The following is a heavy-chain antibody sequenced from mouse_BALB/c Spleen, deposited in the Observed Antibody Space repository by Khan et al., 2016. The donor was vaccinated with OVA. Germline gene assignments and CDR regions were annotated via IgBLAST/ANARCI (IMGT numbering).Heavy chain of an antibody. V-gene: IGHV1S132*01. CDR3: ARGYFGNYEFVY. Sequence: QVQLQQSGAELVKPGASVKLSCKTSGYTFTSYWIQWVKQRPGQGLGWIGQIFPGTGTTYYNENFKGKATLTVDTSSTTAYMQLNNLTSEDSAVYFCARGYFGNYEFVYGGQGTLVTVAP. D-gene: IGHD2-1*01. CDR1: GYTFTSYW. CDR2: IFPGTGTT. J-gene: IGHJ3*01.